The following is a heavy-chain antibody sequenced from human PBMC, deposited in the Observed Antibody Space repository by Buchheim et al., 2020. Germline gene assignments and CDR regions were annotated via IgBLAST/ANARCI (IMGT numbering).Heavy chain of an antibody. CDR1: GFTFSSYA. CDR3: ARRIIQTTVVTPFDY. D-gene: IGHD4-23*01. CDR2: ISGSGGST. V-gene: IGHV3-23*01. Sequence: EVQLLESGGGLVQPGGSLRLSCAASGFTFSSYAMSWARQAPGKGLEWVSAISGSGGSTYYADSVKGGFPISGANSKKTLYLQMNSLRAEDTAVYYCARRIIQTTVVTPFDYWGQGTL. J-gene: IGHJ4*02.